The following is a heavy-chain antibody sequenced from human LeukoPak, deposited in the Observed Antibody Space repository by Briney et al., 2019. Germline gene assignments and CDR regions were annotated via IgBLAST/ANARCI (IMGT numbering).Heavy chain of an antibody. CDR2: MNPNSGNT. D-gene: IGHD5-12*01. V-gene: IGHV1-8*01. CDR1: GYTFTSYD. CDR3: ARSWAGYNYFFDY. J-gene: IGHJ4*02. Sequence: ASVKVSCKASGYTFTSYDINWVRQATGQGLEWMGWMNPNSGNTGYAQTFQGRVTMTRDTSISTAYMELSRLISDDTAVYYCARSWAGYNYFFDYWGQGTLVTVSS.